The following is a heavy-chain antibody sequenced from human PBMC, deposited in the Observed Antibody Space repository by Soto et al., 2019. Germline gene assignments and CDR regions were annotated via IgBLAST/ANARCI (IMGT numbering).Heavy chain of an antibody. CDR2: IIPIFGTA. D-gene: IGHD3-22*01. V-gene: IGHV1-69*13. J-gene: IGHJ4*02. Sequence: GASVKVSCKASGDTFSSYAISWVRQAPGQGLEWMGGIIPIFGTANYAQKFQGRVTITADESTSTAYMELSSLRSEDTAVYYCVENYYDSSGYQGPFDYWGQGTLVTVSS. CDR1: GDTFSSYA. CDR3: VENYYDSSGYQGPFDY.